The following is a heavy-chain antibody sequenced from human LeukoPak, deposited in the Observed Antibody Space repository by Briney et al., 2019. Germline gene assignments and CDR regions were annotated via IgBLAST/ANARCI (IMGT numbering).Heavy chain of an antibody. J-gene: IGHJ4*02. CDR3: ARAPLGLPFDY. V-gene: IGHV1-2*02. CDR1: GYTFTGYY. Sequence: GASVKVSCKASGYTFTGYYMHWVRQAPGQGLEWMGWINPNSGGTNYAQKFLGRVTMTRDTSISTAYMELSRLTSDDTAVYYCARAPLGLPFDYWGQGSLVTVSS. CDR2: INPNSGGT.